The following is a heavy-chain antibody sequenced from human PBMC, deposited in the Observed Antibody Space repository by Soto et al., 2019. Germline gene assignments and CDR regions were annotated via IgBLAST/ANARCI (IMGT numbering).Heavy chain of an antibody. D-gene: IGHD6-19*01. V-gene: IGHV5-10-1*01. J-gene: IGHJ6*02. CDR1: GDSFTSYW. Sequence: XESLKVYCQCSGDSFTSYWISLVLQMPGKGLEWMGRIDPSDSYTNYSPSFQGHVTISADKSISTAYLQWSSLKASDTAMYYCARSSYSSGWYEIYYYYGMDVWGQGTTVTVSS. CDR2: IDPSDSYT. CDR3: ARSSYSSGWYEIYYYYGMDV.